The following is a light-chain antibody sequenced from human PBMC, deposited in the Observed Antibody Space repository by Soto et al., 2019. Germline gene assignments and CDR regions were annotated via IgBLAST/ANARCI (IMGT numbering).Light chain of an antibody. J-gene: IGKJ1*01. CDR2: GAS. V-gene: IGKV3-20*01. CDR1: QSVSNN. CDR3: QQYGSSGT. Sequence: EIVMTQSPVTLSVSPGERATLSCRASQSVSNNLAWYQQKPGQAPRVLIYGASDRATGIPDRFSGSGSGTDFTLTISRLEPEDFAVYYCQQYGSSGTFGQGTKVDI.